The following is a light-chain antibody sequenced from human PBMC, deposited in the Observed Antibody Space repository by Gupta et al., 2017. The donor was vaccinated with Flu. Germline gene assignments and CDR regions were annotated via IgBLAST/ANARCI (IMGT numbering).Light chain of an antibody. CDR3: QQEYSSLWT. V-gene: IGKV4-1*01. J-gene: IGKJ1*01. CDR1: QSVLYSSNNKNY. Sequence: DIVMTQSPDSLAVSLGERATINCKSSQSVLYSSNNKNYLAWYQQKPGQPPKLLIYWASTRESGVPDRFSGSGSGTDFTLTINSLQAEDVAVYYCQQEYSSLWTFGQGTKVEIK. CDR2: WAS.